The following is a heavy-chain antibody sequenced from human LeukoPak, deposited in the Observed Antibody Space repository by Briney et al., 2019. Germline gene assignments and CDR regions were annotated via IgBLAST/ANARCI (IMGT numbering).Heavy chain of an antibody. CDR3: ASIGYSSSWYYFGY. CDR2: IYYSGST. Sequence: SETLSLTCTVSGGSISSYYWSWIRQPPGKGLEWIGYIYYSGSTNYNPSLTSRVTISVDTSKNQFSLKLSSVTAADTAVYYCASIGYSSSWYYFGYWGQGTLVTVSS. V-gene: IGHV4-59*01. J-gene: IGHJ4*02. CDR1: GGSISSYY. D-gene: IGHD6-13*01.